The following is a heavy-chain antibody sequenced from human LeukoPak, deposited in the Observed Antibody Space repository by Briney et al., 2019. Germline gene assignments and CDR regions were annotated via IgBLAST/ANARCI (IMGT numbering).Heavy chain of an antibody. J-gene: IGHJ5*02. D-gene: IGHD1-26*01. CDR2: IYHNGST. CDR1: GGSISSGGYY. Sequence: SETLSLTCTVSGGSISSGGYYWSWIRQPPGKGLEWIGYIYHNGSTYYNPSLKSRVTISVDRSKNQFSLKLSSVTAADTAVYYCARQPPVSYWGGGWFDPWGQGTLVTVSS. V-gene: IGHV4-30-2*01. CDR3: ARQPPVSYWGGGWFDP.